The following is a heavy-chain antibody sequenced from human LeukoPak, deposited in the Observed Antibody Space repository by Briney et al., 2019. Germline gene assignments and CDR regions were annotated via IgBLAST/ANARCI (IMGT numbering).Heavy chain of an antibody. Sequence: PGGSLRLSCAASGFTFSSYAMSWVRQAPGKGMEWVSPISGSGGSAYYADSVKGRFTISRDNSTNTVYLQLNSLRAEATALYYWAVRPYCSGTVCYDIAYWGWGTGVIVSS. CDR1: GFTFSSYA. V-gene: IGHV3-23*01. CDR3: AVRPYCSGTVCYDIAY. D-gene: IGHD2-15*01. CDR2: ISGSGGSA. J-gene: IGHJ4*02.